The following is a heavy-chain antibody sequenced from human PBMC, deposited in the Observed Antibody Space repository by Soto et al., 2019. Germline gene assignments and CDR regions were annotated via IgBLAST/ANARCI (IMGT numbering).Heavy chain of an antibody. CDR3: AKDIVAGGYPYYYYMDV. D-gene: IGHD3-22*01. Sequence: EVQLVESGGGLVQPGRPLRLSCAASGFTFDDYAMHWVRQAPGKGLEWVSGISWNSGSIGYADSVKGRFTISRDNAKNSLYLQMNSLRAEDTALYYCAKDIVAGGYPYYYYMDVWGKGTTVTVSS. CDR2: ISWNSGSI. CDR1: GFTFDDYA. V-gene: IGHV3-9*01. J-gene: IGHJ6*03.